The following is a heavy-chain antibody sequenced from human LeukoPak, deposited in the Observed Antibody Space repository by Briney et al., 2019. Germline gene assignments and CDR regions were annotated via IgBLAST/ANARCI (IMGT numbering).Heavy chain of an antibody. V-gene: IGHV3-7*01. Sequence: PGGSLRLSCAASGFTFSSYWMSWVRQAPGKGLEWVANIKQDGSEKYYVDSVKGRFSISRDNAKNSLYLQMNSLRAEDTAVYYCAIYQMTDIGYFGYWGQGTLVTVSS. CDR3: AIYQMTDIGYFGY. CDR2: IKQDGSEK. CDR1: GFTFSSYW. J-gene: IGHJ4*02. D-gene: IGHD3-22*01.